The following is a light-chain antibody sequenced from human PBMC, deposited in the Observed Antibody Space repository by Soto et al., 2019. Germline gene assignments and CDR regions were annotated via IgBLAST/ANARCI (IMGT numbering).Light chain of an antibody. V-gene: IGLV2-23*02. Sequence: QSALTQPASVSGSPGQSITISCTGTSSNVGSYKLVSWYQQHPGKAPKLMIFEVNKRSSGVSNRFSGSKSGNTASLTISGLKVEDEADYYCCSSGGSPTYVFGTGTKVTVL. CDR2: EVN. CDR1: SSNVGSYKL. J-gene: IGLJ1*01. CDR3: CSSGGSPTYV.